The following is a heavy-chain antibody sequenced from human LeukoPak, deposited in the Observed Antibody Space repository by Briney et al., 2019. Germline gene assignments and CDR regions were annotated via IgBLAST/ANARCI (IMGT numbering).Heavy chain of an antibody. D-gene: IGHD2-15*01. CDR1: GAYVTSYS. V-gene: IGHV4-4*08. Sequence: SETLSLTCIVSGAYVTSYSWNWIRQSPGKGLEWIGYFALSGTTSYSSSLKSRVTISRDTSKNQLSLKLTSVTAADTAVYYCARDLGVAPKGVDWFDPWGQGALVTVSS. J-gene: IGHJ5*02. CDR2: FALSGTT. CDR3: ARDLGVAPKGVDWFDP.